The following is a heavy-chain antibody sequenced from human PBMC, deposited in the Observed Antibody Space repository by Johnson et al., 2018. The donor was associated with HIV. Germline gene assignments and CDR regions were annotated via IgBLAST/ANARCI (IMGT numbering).Heavy chain of an antibody. Sequence: VQLVESGGGLVQPGGSLRLSCAASGFTFSSYAMSWVRQAPGKGLEWVSAISGSGGSTYYADSVKGRFTISRDNSKNTLYLQMNSLRAEDTSVYYCAREGWNSSSGYRMSAFDIWGQGTMVTVSS. CDR3: AREGWNSSSGYRMSAFDI. CDR2: ISGSGGST. V-gene: IGHV3-23*04. CDR1: GFTFSSYA. J-gene: IGHJ3*02. D-gene: IGHD6-13*01.